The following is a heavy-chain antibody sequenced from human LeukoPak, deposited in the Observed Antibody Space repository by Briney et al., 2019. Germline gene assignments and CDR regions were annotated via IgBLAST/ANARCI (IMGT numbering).Heavy chain of an antibody. CDR1: GFTFSSYG. V-gene: IGHV3-33*01. CDR2: IWYDGSNK. Sequence: PGESLRLSCAASGFTFSSYGMHWVRQAPGKGLEWVAVIWYDGSNKYYADSVKGRFIISRDISKNTLYLQMNSLRAEDSALYYCARGGRGSAAVVAPRSFDIWGQGTMVTVSS. D-gene: IGHD3-22*01. CDR3: ARGGRGSAAVVAPRSFDI. J-gene: IGHJ3*02.